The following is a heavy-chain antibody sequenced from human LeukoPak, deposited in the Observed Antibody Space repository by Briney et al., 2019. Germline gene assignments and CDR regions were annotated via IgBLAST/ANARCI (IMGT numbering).Heavy chain of an antibody. CDR1: GGSISSSSYY. Sequence: SETLSLTCTVSGGSISSSSYYWGWIRQPPGKGLEWIGSIYYSGSTYYNPSLKSRVTISVDTSKNQFSLKLSSVTAADTAVYYCARHAHSIAAAGTLDYWGQGTLVTVPS. V-gene: IGHV4-39*01. CDR2: IYYSGST. CDR3: ARHAHSIAAAGTLDY. D-gene: IGHD6-13*01. J-gene: IGHJ4*02.